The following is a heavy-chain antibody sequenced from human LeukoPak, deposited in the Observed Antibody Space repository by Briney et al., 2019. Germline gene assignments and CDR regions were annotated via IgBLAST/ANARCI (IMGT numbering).Heavy chain of an antibody. CDR3: TRGGTGYIDY. CDR1: GGSISSSNW. D-gene: IGHD6-25*01. CDR2: IYHSGST. Sequence: SGTLSLTCAVSGGSISSSNWWSWVRQPPGKGLEWIGEIYHSGSTNYNPSLKRRVTISVDKYNNQFSLKLSSVTAADAAVYYCTRGGTGYIDYWGQGTLVTVSS. V-gene: IGHV4-4*02. J-gene: IGHJ4*02.